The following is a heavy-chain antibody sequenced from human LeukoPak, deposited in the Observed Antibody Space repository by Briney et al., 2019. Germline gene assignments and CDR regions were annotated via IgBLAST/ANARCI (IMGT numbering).Heavy chain of an antibody. D-gene: IGHD1-26*01. Sequence: ASVKVSCKVSGYTLTELSMHWVRQAPGKGLEWMGGFDPEDGETIYAQKFQGRVTMTEDTSTDTAYMELSSLRSEDTAVYYCVLVGATPANWFDPWGQGTLVTVPS. V-gene: IGHV1-24*01. J-gene: IGHJ5*02. CDR3: VLVGATPANWFDP. CDR1: GYTLTELS. CDR2: FDPEDGET.